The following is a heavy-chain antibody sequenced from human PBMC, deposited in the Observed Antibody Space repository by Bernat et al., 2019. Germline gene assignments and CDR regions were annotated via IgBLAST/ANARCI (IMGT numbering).Heavy chain of an antibody. D-gene: IGHD6-13*01. V-gene: IGHV3-23*01. CDR3: TRGLYSSSWYFDY. CDR1: GFTFSNYV. Sequence: EVQLLESGGGLVQPGGSLRLSCAASGFTFSNYVMTWVRQAPGKGLEWVSSIRGSGDSTYYADSVKGRFTIARDNSKNTLYLQMNSLRAEDTAVYYCTRGLYSSSWYFDYWGQGTLVTVSS. J-gene: IGHJ4*02. CDR2: IRGSGDST.